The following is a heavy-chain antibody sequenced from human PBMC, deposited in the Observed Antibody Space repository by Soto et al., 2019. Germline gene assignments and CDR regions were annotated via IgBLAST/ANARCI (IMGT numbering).Heavy chain of an antibody. J-gene: IGHJ4*02. V-gene: IGHV1-8*01. CDR3: VRGKRYTNDY. Sequence: QVQLVQSGAEVKKPGASVKVSCKASGYTFSNYDINWVRQATGQGLEWMGWMSPNSGRTGYAQKFQGRVTMTRNTSSSTAYMELSSLRSEDTAVYYCVRGKRYTNDYCGQGTLVTVSS. CDR2: MSPNSGRT. D-gene: IGHD2-2*02. CDR1: GYTFSNYD.